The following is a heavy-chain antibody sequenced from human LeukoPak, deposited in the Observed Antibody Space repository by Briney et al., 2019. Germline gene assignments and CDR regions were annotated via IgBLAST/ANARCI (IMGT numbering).Heavy chain of an antibody. D-gene: IGHD2-15*01. Sequence: GGSLRLSCAASGFTFSSYAMSWVRQAPGKGLEWVSTISSSGGTTYYADSVKGRFTISRDNSENTLYLQMNRLRVEETAVYYCAKARRGEKVYSSRNFGYWGQGTLVIVSS. J-gene: IGHJ4*02. CDR1: GFTFSSYA. CDR2: ISSSGGTT. CDR3: AKARRGEKVYSSRNFGY. V-gene: IGHV3-23*01.